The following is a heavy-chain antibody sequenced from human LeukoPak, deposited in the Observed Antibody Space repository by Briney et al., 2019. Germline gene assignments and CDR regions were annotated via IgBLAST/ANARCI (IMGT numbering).Heavy chain of an antibody. CDR1: GGSFSGYY. Sequence: SETLSLTCAVYGGSFSGYYWSWIRQPPGKGLEWSGEINHSGSTNYNPSLKSRVTISVDTSKNQFFLKLSSVTAADTAVYYCARGGSGSSWYRNYWYFDLWGRGTLVTVSS. J-gene: IGHJ2*01. D-gene: IGHD6-13*01. V-gene: IGHV4-34*01. CDR2: INHSGST. CDR3: ARGGSGSSWYRNYWYFDL.